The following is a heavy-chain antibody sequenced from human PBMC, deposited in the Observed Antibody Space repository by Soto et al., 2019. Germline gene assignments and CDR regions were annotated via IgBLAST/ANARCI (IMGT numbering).Heavy chain of an antibody. Sequence: QVQLVESGGGVVHPGRSLRLSCRASGFTLSSHAMHWVRQAPGKGLEWLAVISYHGNNKYYADSVKGRFTISRDNSQNTLYLDMSSLRPEDTAVYYCARRLTFGTIMFGFDHWGLGTQVTVSS. J-gene: IGHJ4*02. CDR1: GFTLSSHA. CDR2: ISYHGNNK. V-gene: IGHV3-30-3*01. CDR3: ARRLTFGTIMFGFDH. D-gene: IGHD3-10*02.